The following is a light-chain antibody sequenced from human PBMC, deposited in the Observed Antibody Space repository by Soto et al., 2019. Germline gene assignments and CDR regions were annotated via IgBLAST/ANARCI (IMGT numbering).Light chain of an antibody. Sequence: DIQMTQSPSSLSVSVGDRVTITCRASQDIRNYLAWYQQKPGKVPKLLIYAASTLQSGVPSRFSGSGSGTDFTLTISRLEPEDFAVYYCQQYGASPPTFGQGTKVDIK. CDR3: QQYGASPPT. V-gene: IGKV1-27*01. CDR1: QDIRNY. J-gene: IGKJ1*01. CDR2: AAS.